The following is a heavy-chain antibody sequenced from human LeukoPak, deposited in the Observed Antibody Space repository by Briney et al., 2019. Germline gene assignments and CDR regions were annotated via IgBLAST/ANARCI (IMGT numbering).Heavy chain of an antibody. D-gene: IGHD6-25*01. CDR2: INTDGSTT. CDR1: GFTFSSYW. CDR3: ARGSPAAV. V-gene: IGHV3-74*01. J-gene: IGHJ4*02. Sequence: PGGSLRLSCAASGFTFSSYWMHWVRQAPGKGLVWVLRINTDGSTTNYADSVKGRFTISRDNAENTLYLQMNSLRAEDTAVYYCARGSPAAVWGQGALVTVSS.